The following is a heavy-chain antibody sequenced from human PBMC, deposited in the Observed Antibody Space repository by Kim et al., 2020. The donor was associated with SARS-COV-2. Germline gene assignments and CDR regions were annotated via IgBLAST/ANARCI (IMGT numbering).Heavy chain of an antibody. CDR1: GFSFSNVW. CDR2: IKTKADGGRT. Sequence: GGSLRLSCAASGFSFSNVWMSWVRQAPGKGLEWVGRIKTKADGGRTHYAAPAKGRFTISRDDSKNTLYLQMNSLKTEDTGIYYCATDPMVRGIIGADGKYYGMDVWGQGTTVTVS. J-gene: IGHJ6*02. V-gene: IGHV3-15*01. CDR3: ATDPMVRGIIGADGKYYGMDV. D-gene: IGHD3-10*01.